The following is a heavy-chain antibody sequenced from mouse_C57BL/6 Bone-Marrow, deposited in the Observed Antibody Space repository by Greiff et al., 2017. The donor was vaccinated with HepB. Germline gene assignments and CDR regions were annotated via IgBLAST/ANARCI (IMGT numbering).Heavy chain of an antibody. CDR1: GFTFSDYY. J-gene: IGHJ1*03. CDR2: INYDGSST. Sequence: EVQVVESEGGLVQPGSSMKLSCTASGFTFSDYYMAWVRQVPEKGLEWVANINYDGSSTYYLDTLKSRFIISRDNAKNILYMEMSSLKSEDTATYYCARDPLYYSNYHWYFDVWGTGTTVTVSS. V-gene: IGHV5-16*01. D-gene: IGHD2-5*01. CDR3: ARDPLYYSNYHWYFDV.